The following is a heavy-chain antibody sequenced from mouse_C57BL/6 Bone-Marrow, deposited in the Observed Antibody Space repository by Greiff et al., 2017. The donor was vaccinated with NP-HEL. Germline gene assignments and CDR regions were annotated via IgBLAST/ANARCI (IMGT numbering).Heavy chain of an antibody. D-gene: IGHD1-1*01. CDR1: GFNIKDYY. CDR2: IDPADGDT. V-gene: IGHV14-1*01. Sequence: VQLQQSGAELVRPGASVKLSCTASGFNIKDYYMHWVKQRPGQGLEWIGRIDPADGDTEYAPKFQGKATMTADTSSNTAYLQLSSLTSEDTAVYYCTTYPGGSSLYAMDYWGQGTSVTVSS. J-gene: IGHJ4*01. CDR3: TTYPGGSSLYAMDY.